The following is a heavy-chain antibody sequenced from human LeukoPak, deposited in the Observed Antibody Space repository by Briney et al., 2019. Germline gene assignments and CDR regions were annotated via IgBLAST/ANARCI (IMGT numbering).Heavy chain of an antibody. J-gene: IGHJ1*01. CDR2: TFDSGRT. CDR3: ARAGWKYYDTSGFFQPKYFQV. Sequence: SETLSLTCTVSGGSINSGDYYWNWLRQHPGTGLEWVGYTFDSGRTSYNPSLKSRVTISVDTSKNQFSLKLSSVTAADTARYFCARAGWKYYDTSGFFQPKYFQVWGQGTLVIVSS. CDR1: GGSINSGDYY. V-gene: IGHV4-31*03. D-gene: IGHD3-22*01.